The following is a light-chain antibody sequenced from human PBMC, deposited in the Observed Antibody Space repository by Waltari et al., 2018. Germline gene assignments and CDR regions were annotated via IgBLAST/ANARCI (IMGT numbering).Light chain of an antibody. CDR3: QQDDDLPVT. Sequence: DIQITQSPSSLSASVGDRVTITCQASQDIADYLNWYQQKPGKAPRLLIYDASHLETEVPSRFSGSGSGTKFTFTISSLQPEDIATYYCQQDDDLPVTFGGGTKVELK. J-gene: IGKJ4*01. CDR2: DAS. CDR1: QDIADY. V-gene: IGKV1-33*01.